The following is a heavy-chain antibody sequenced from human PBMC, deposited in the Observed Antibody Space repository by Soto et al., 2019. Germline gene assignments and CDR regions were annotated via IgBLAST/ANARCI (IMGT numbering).Heavy chain of an antibody. CDR1: GFTFSSYA. CDR3: ATYSKGCFDH. D-gene: IGHD2-21*01. CDR2: ISGSGAST. Sequence: EVQLLESGGGLVQPGGSLRLSCAASGFTFSSYAMSWVRQAPGKGLEWVSTISGSGASTYSADSVKGRFTISRDNSKNTLHLQMNSLRAEDTAVYYCATYSKGCFDHWGQGTLVTVSS. J-gene: IGHJ4*02. V-gene: IGHV3-23*01.